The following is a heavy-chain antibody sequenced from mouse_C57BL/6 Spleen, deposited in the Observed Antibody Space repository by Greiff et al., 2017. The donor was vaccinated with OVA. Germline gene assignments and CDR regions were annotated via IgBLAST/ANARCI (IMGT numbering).Heavy chain of an antibody. CDR1: GYTFTSYW. V-gene: IGHV1-69*01. CDR3: ARWGYSNDAMDY. CDR2: IDPSDSYT. Sequence: QVQLQQSGAELVMPGASVKLSCKASGYTFTSYWLHWVKQRPGQGLEWIGEIDPSDSYTNYNQKFKGKSTLTVDKSSSTAYMQLSSLTSEDSAVDYCARWGYSNDAMDYWGQGTSVTVSS. J-gene: IGHJ4*01. D-gene: IGHD2-5*01.